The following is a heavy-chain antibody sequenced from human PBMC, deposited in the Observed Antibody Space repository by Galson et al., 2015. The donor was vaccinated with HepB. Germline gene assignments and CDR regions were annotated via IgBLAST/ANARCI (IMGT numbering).Heavy chain of an antibody. CDR2: ISSTGTTI. D-gene: IGHD3-10*01. Sequence: SLRLSCAASGFTFSSYEMNWVRQAPGKGLEWVSYISSTGTTIYYADSVKGRFTISRDNAKNSLYLQMNSLRAEDTAVYYCAKDRGGSWYYGSGTPNRGNNWLDPWGQGTLVTVSS. CDR3: AKDRGGSWYYGSGTPNRGNNWLDP. CDR1: GFTFSSYE. V-gene: IGHV3-48*03. J-gene: IGHJ5*02.